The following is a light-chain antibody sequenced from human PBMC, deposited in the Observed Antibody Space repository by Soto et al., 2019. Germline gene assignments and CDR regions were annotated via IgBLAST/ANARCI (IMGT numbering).Light chain of an antibody. J-gene: IGKJ3*01. CDR3: QKCDYLPI. CDR1: HDITSN. CDR2: DAS. Sequence: DIQMTQSPSSLSASVGDRVTITCQASHDITSNLNWYQHKPGKAPKLLIYDASILGAGVPSRFSGSGSGTDFTFTISSLPPEDVATYYCQKCDYLPIFGPGTTVDFK. V-gene: IGKV1-33*01.